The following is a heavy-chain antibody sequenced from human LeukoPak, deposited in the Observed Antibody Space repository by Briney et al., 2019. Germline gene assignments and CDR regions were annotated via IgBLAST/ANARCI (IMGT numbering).Heavy chain of an antibody. Sequence: GGSLRLSCAASGFTFSNFAMTWVRQAPGKGLEWVSAINKDGSSTHYADSVKGRFTISRDNSKNTLYLQMDSLRAEDTAIYYCADRPIGMTGKPNYYFDYWGQGTLVTVSS. CDR1: GFTFSNFA. CDR2: INKDGSST. V-gene: IGHV3-23*05. J-gene: IGHJ4*02. CDR3: ADRPIGMTGKPNYYFDY. D-gene: IGHD3-9*01.